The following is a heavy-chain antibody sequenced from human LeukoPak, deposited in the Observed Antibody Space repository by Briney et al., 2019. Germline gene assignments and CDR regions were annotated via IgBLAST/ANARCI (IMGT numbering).Heavy chain of an antibody. V-gene: IGHV3-33*08. D-gene: IGHD2-2*01. CDR2: IWYDGSDK. Sequence: GGSLRLSCSASGFTFSSYGMHWVRQAPGKGLEWVAVIWYDGSDKYYADSVKGRFTISRDNSNNTLHLQMDSLRAEDTAVYYCGRAMEVYQLLPDYWGQGTLVTVSS. CDR3: GRAMEVYQLLPDY. J-gene: IGHJ4*02. CDR1: GFTFSSYG.